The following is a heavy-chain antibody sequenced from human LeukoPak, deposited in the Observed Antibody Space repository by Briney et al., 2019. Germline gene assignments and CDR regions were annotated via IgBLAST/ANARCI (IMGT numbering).Heavy chain of an antibody. Sequence: ASVKVSCKASGYTFTSYDINWVRQATGQGLEWMGWMNPNSGNTGYAQKFQGRVTMTRDTSISTAYMELSRLRSDDTAVYYCARGGSGRNDDAFDIWGQGTMVTVSS. J-gene: IGHJ3*02. D-gene: IGHD2-15*01. CDR1: GYTFTSYD. CDR2: MNPNSGNT. V-gene: IGHV1-8*01. CDR3: ARGGSGRNDDAFDI.